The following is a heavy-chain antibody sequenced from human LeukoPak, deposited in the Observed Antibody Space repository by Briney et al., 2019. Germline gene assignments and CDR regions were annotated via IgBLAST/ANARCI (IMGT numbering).Heavy chain of an antibody. CDR1: GGSISSYY. D-gene: IGHD5-18*01. CDR2: IYYSGST. J-gene: IGHJ5*02. CDR3: ARARQLWSVSSPLNWFDP. V-gene: IGHV4-59*01. Sequence: SETLSLTCTVSGGSISSYYWSWIRQPPGQGLEWIGYIYYSGSTNYNPSLKSRVTISVDTSKNQFSLKLSSVTAADTAVYYCARARQLWSVSSPLNWFDPWGQGTLVTVSS.